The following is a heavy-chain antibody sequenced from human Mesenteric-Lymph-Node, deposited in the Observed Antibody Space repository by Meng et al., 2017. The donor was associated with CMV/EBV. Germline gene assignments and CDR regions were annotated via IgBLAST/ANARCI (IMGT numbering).Heavy chain of an antibody. J-gene: IGHJ3*02. CDR1: GGSISSDNW. Sequence: SETLSLTCAVSGGSISSDNWWTWVRQSPGKGLEWIGEIFRSGNTNYNPSLKSRLTISVDKSKNQFSLKLTSVTAADTAVYYCAREKSGYSLDDAFDIWGPGTMVTVSS. CDR3: AREKSGYSLDDAFDI. D-gene: IGHD3-3*01. CDR2: IFRSGNT. V-gene: IGHV4-4*02.